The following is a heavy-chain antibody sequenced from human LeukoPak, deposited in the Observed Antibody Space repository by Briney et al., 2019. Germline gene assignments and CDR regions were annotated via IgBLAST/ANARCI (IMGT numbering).Heavy chain of an antibody. CDR3: ARGSGSHRASGMDV. D-gene: IGHD1-26*01. Sequence: GGSLRLSCAASGFTFSSYEMNWVRQAPGKGLEWVSYISSSGSTIYYADSVKGRFTISRDNAKNSLYLQMNSLRAEDTAVYYCARGSGSHRASGMDVRGQGTTVTVSS. J-gene: IGHJ6*02. V-gene: IGHV3-48*03. CDR1: GFTFSSYE. CDR2: ISSSGSTI.